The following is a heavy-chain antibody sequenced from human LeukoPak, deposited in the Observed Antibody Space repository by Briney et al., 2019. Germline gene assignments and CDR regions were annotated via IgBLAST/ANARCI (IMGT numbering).Heavy chain of an antibody. CDR3: ARVSSPWSPRDAFDI. V-gene: IGHV6-1*01. Sequence: SQTLSLTCATSGDSVSSNSATWNWIRQSPSRGLEWLGRTYYKSKWYNDYAVSVKSRITINSDTSKNQFSLQLSSVTPEDTAVYYCARVSSPWSPRDAFDIWGQGTVVTVSS. CDR1: GDSVSSNSAT. J-gene: IGHJ3*02. CDR2: TYYKSKWYN. D-gene: IGHD1-26*01.